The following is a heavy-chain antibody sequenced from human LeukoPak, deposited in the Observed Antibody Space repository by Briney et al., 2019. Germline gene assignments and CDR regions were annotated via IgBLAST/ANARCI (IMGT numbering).Heavy chain of an antibody. CDR1: GYTFTGYY. Sequence: ASVKVSCKASGYTFTGYYMHWVRQAPGQGLEWMGRINPNSGGTNYAQKFQGRVTMTRDTSISTAYMELSRLRSDDTAVYYCAIVYCSSTSRSFDYWGQGTLVTVSS. V-gene: IGHV1-2*06. D-gene: IGHD2-2*01. J-gene: IGHJ4*02. CDR3: AIVYCSSTSRSFDY. CDR2: INPNSGGT.